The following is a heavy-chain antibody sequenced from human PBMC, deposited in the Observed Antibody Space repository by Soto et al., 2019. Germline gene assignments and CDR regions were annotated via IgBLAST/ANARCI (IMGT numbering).Heavy chain of an antibody. J-gene: IGHJ3*01. CDR2: INHSGST. V-gene: IGHV4-34*01. CDR3: ARGGRVRSGAFAF. CDR1: GGSFSGYY. D-gene: IGHD3-3*01. Sequence: SETLSLTCAVYGGSFSGYYWSWIRQPPGKGLEWIGEINHSGSTNYNPSLKSRVTISVDTSKNQFSLKLSSVTAADSAVYYCARGGRVRSGAFAFWGQGSMVTVSS.